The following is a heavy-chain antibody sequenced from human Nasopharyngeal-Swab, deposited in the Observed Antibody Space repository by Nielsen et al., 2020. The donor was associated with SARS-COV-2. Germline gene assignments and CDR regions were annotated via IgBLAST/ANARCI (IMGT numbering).Heavy chain of an antibody. D-gene: IGHD6-19*01. CDR1: GFTFNNYA. J-gene: IGHJ5*02. V-gene: IGHV3-23*01. Sequence: GGSLRLSCAASGFTFNNYAMSWVRQAPGKGLEWVSAISGSGGTTYYADSGKGRFTISRDDSKTTLYLQMNSLRAEDTAVYYCAKDRGSGWYRLASWGLGTLVTVSS. CDR3: AKDRGSGWYRLAS. CDR2: ISGSGGTT.